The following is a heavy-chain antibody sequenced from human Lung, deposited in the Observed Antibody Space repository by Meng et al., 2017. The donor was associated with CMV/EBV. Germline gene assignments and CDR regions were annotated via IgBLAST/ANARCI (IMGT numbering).Heavy chain of an antibody. V-gene: IGHV3-23*01. CDR3: AKVVSYDFWSGYSPVDY. D-gene: IGHD3-3*01. Sequence: EVQLLESGGGWVQPGGSLRLSCAASGFTFSSYAMSWVRQAPGKGLEWVSAISGSGGSTYYADSVKGRFTISRDNSKNTLYLQMNSLRAEDTAVYYCAKVVSYDFWSGYSPVDYWGQGTLVTVSS. CDR2: ISGSGGST. CDR1: GFTFSSYA. J-gene: IGHJ4*02.